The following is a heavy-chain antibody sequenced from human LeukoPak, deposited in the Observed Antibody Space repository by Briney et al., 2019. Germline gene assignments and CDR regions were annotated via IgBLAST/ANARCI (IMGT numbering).Heavy chain of an antibody. CDR2: ISAYNGNT. Sequence: ASVKVSCKASGYTFTSYGISWVRQAPGQGLEWMGWISAYNGNTNYAQKLQGRVTMTTDTSTSTAYMELRSLRSDDTAVYYCARTRAGIAAAGTGAEFDYWGQGTLATVSS. CDR1: GYTFTSYG. V-gene: IGHV1-18*01. CDR3: ARTRAGIAAAGTGAEFDY. D-gene: IGHD6-13*01. J-gene: IGHJ4*02.